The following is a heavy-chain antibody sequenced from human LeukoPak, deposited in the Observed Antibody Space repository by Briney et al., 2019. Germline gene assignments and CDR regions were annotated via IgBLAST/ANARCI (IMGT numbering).Heavy chain of an antibody. CDR2: IYYSGST. CDR1: GGSISSSSYY. Sequence: SETLSLTCTVSGGSISSSSYYWGWIRQPPGKGLEWIGSIYYSGSTYYNPSLKSRVTISVDTSKNQFSLKLSSVTAADTAVYYCARLPLTTHYYYGMDVWGQGTTVTVSS. J-gene: IGHJ6*02. D-gene: IGHD4-11*01. V-gene: IGHV4-39*01. CDR3: ARLPLTTHYYYGMDV.